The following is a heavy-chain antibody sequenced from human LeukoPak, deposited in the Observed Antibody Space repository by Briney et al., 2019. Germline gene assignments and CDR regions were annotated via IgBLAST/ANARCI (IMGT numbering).Heavy chain of an antibody. CDR2: IKQDGSEE. J-gene: IGHJ6*02. CDR3: ARDGDIVVVPAAIGYYGMDV. Sequence: GGSLRLSCAASGFTFSSYWMSWVRQAPGKGLEWVANIKQDGSEEYYVDSVKSRFTISRDNAKNSLYLQMNSLRAEDTAVYYCARDGDIVVVPAAIGYYGMDVWGQGTTVTVSS. V-gene: IGHV3-7*01. D-gene: IGHD2-2*01. CDR1: GFTFSSYW.